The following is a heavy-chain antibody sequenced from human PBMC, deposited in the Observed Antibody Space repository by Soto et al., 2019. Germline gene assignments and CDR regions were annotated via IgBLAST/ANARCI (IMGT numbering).Heavy chain of an antibody. V-gene: IGHV5-51*01. Sequence: PGESLKISCKGSGYSFTSYWIGWVRQMPGKGLEWMGIIYPGDSDTRYSPSFQGQVAISADKSISTAYLQWSSLKASDTAMYYCARLMDYSDSSGYYIPRPYYFDYWGQGTLVTVSS. CDR1: GYSFTSYW. D-gene: IGHD3-22*01. J-gene: IGHJ4*02. CDR2: IYPGDSDT. CDR3: ARLMDYSDSSGYYIPRPYYFDY.